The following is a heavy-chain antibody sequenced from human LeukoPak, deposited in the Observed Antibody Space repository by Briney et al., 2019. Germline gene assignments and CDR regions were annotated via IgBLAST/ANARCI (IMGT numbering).Heavy chain of an antibody. Sequence: SETLSLTCTVSGGSISSYYWSWIRQPPGNGLEWIGYIYYRGSTNYNPSLKSRVTISVDTSKNQFSLKLSSVTAADTAVYYCARLPLWNGYYFLDYWGQGTLVTVSS. CDR1: GGSISSYY. J-gene: IGHJ4*02. CDR3: ARLPLWNGYYFLDY. CDR2: IYYRGST. D-gene: IGHD3-3*01. V-gene: IGHV4-59*08.